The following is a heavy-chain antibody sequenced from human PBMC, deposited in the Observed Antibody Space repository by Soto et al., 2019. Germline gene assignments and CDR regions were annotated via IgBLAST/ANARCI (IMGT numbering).Heavy chain of an antibody. J-gene: IGHJ6*02. CDR1: GGTFSSYA. CDR3: ARAGGASTYCSSNSCYTEGYYYYAMDV. CDR2: IIPIFGTA. D-gene: IGHD2-2*02. V-gene: IGHV1-69*06. Sequence: ASVKVSCKASGGTFSSYAISWVRQAPGQGLEWMGGIIPIFGTANYAQKFQGRVTITADKSTSTAYMELSSLRSEDTAVYYCARAGGASTYCSSNSCYTEGYYYYAMDVWGQGTTVTVSS.